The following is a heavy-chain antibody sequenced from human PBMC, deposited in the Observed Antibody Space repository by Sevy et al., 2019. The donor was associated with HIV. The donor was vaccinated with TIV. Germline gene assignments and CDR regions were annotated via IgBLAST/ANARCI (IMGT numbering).Heavy chain of an antibody. CDR1: GYTFTSQY. V-gene: IGHV1-46*01. Sequence: ASVKVSCKASGYTFTSQYMHWVRQAPGQGLEWMGIINPSGGSTSYARKFQGRVTMTRDTSTSTVYMELSSRRSEDTAVYYCARDSDNYDILTGYYPFDYWGQGTLVTVSS. CDR2: INPSGGST. CDR3: ARDSDNYDILTGYYPFDY. D-gene: IGHD3-9*01. J-gene: IGHJ4*02.